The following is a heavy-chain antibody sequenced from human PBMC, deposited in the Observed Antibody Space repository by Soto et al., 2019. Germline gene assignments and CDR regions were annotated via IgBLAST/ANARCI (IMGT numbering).Heavy chain of an antibody. Sequence: EVQLVESGGGLVQPGGSLRLSCAASGFTVSSNYMSWVRQAPGKGLEWVSVIYSGGSTYYADSVKGRFTISRDNSKNTLYLQKNSLRAEDTAVYYCARVETGTWFDPWGQGTLVTVSS. CDR1: GFTVSSNY. D-gene: IGHD1-1*01. J-gene: IGHJ5*02. CDR2: IYSGGST. CDR3: ARVETGTWFDP. V-gene: IGHV3-66*01.